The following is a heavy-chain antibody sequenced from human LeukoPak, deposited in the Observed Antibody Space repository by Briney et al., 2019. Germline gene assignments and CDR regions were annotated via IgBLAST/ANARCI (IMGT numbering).Heavy chain of an antibody. V-gene: IGHV4-39*01. D-gene: IGHD6-13*01. CDR2: IYYSGST. J-gene: IGHJ4*02. CDR1: GGSISSSSYY. Sequence: SETLSLTCTVSGGSISSSSYYWGWIRQPPGKGLEWIESIYYSGSTYYNPSLKSRVTISVDTSKNQFSLKLSSVTAADTAVYYCARQVIAAAGNDYWGQGTLVTVSS. CDR3: ARQVIAAAGNDY.